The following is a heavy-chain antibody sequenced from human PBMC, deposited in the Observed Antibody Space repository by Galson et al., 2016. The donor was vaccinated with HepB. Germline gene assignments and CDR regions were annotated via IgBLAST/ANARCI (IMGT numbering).Heavy chain of an antibody. D-gene: IGHD1-26*01. CDR1: GGSITSYY. V-gene: IGHV4-59*12. Sequence: SETLSLTCTVSGGSITSYYWSWIRQPPGKGLEWIGFIYYSGDTNNNPSLKSRITINPDTSNNQFSLRLDSVTPEDTAVYYCARGSTLHSWGQGTLVTVSS. CDR3: ARGSTLHS. J-gene: IGHJ4*02. CDR2: IYYSGDT.